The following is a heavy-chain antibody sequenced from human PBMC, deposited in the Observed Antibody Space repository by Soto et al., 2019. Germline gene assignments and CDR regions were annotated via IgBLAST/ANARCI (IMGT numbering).Heavy chain of an antibody. J-gene: IGHJ4*02. Sequence: GGPVKVSCKASGYTFTSYDINWVRQATGQGLEWMGWMNPNSGNTGYAQKFQGRVTMTRNTSISTAYMELSSLRSEDTAVYYCVIDLTGWFNVWGLGTLVTVPQ. CDR3: VIDLTGWFNV. CDR2: MNPNSGNT. D-gene: IGHD6-19*01. CDR1: GYTFTSYD. V-gene: IGHV1-8*01.